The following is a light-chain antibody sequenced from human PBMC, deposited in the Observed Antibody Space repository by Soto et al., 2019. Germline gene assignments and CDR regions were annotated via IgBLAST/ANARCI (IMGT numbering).Light chain of an antibody. J-gene: IGKJ4*01. CDR2: AAS. V-gene: IGKV1-39*01. Sequence: IQMTQSPSSLSASVGDRVTITCRASQSISSYLNWYQQKPGKAPKLLIYAASSLQSGVPSRFSGSGSGTDFTLTISSLQPEDFATYYCQQSYITPLPFGG. CDR1: QSISSY. CDR3: QQSYITPLP.